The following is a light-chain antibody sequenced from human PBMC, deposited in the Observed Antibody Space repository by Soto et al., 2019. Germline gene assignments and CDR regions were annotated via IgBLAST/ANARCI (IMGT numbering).Light chain of an antibody. J-gene: IGKJ5*01. CDR2: GAS. V-gene: IGKV3-20*01. CDR1: QSVSNNY. Sequence: EIVLTQSPGTLSLSPVERATLSCRASQSVSNNYLAWYQQKPGQAPRLLIYGASSRATGIPDRFSGSGSGTDFTLTISSLQSEDFAVYYCQQYNNWPLITFGQGTRLEIK. CDR3: QQYNNWPLIT.